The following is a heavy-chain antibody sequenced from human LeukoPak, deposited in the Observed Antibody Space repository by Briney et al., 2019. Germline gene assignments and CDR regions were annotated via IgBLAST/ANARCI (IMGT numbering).Heavy chain of an antibody. V-gene: IGHV4-31*03. CDR3: ARDSGSGPRGHDY. Sequence: SETLSLTCTVSGGSISSGGYYWSWIRQHPGKGLEWIGYIYYSGRTYYNPSLKSRATISLDTSKNQFSLKLSSVTAADTAVYHCARDSGSGPRGHDYWGQGTLVTVSS. J-gene: IGHJ4*02. CDR1: GGSISSGGYY. D-gene: IGHD3-10*01. CDR2: IYYSGRT.